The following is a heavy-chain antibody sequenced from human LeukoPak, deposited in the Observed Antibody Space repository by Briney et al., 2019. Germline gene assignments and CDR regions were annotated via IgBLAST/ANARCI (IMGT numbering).Heavy chain of an antibody. CDR3: ARHPLKAYVSDWFDP. D-gene: IGHD3-16*01. CDR2: IFYSGST. CDR1: GGSISSRSHY. J-gene: IGHJ5*02. V-gene: IGHV4-39*01. Sequence: PSETLSLTCTVSGGSISSRSHYWGWLRQPPGKGLEWIASIFYSGSTYHNPSLKSRVTISVDTSKSQFSLKLSSVTAADTAVYFCARHPLKAYVSDWFDPWGQGTLVTVSS.